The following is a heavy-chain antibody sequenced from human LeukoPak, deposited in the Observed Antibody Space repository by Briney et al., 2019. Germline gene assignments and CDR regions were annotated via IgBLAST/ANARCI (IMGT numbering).Heavy chain of an antibody. CDR1: GGTFSSYA. CDR2: IIPIFGTA. V-gene: IGHV1-69*13. Sequence: SVKVSCKASGGTFSSYAISWVRQAPGQGLEWMGGIIPIFGTANYAQKFQGRVTITADESTSTAYMGLSSLRSEDTAVYYCARDISGGSAFDIWGQGTMVTVSS. J-gene: IGHJ3*02. CDR3: ARDISGGSAFDI. D-gene: IGHD6-25*01.